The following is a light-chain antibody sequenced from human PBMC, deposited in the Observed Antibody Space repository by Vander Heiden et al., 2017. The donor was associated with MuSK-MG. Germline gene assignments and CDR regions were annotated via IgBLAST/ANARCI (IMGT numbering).Light chain of an antibody. CDR1: QSISSY. V-gene: IGKV1-39*01. J-gene: IGKJ4*01. Sequence: DIQMTQSPSSLSASLGDRVTIGCRASQSISSYLNWYQQKPWYAPKLLIYAASILQSGVPSRFSGRGSATDFTLTIIRLQPEDIATYYSQQSDSTPGTFGGGTKVEIK. CDR2: AAS. CDR3: QQSDSTPGT.